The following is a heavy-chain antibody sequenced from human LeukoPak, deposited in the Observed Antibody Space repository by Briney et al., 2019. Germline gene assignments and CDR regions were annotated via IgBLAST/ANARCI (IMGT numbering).Heavy chain of an antibody. V-gene: IGHV3-11*01. Sequence: GGSLRLSCAASGFNFSDHFMSWIRQAPGRGLEWVSYITNSGNSRYYADSVKGRFTISRDNAKNSLYLQMNSLRAEDTAVYYCAREVLITMVRGIIDYYYMDVWGKGTTVTISS. CDR1: GFNFSDHF. CDR3: AREVLITMVRGIIDYYYMDV. D-gene: IGHD3-10*01. CDR2: ITNSGNSR. J-gene: IGHJ6*03.